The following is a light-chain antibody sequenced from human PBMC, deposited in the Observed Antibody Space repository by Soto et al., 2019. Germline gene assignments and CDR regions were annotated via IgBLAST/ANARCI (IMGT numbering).Light chain of an antibody. CDR1: SSDVGNYNL. V-gene: IGLV2-23*01. Sequence: QSALTQPASVSGSPGQSITISCTGTSSDVGNYNLVSWYQQHPGKAPKFIIYEGNKRPSGVSNRFSGSKSGNAASLTISGLQAEDEADYYCCSYAGSGPPYLFGTGTKVTVL. CDR2: EGN. CDR3: CSYAGSGPPYL. J-gene: IGLJ1*01.